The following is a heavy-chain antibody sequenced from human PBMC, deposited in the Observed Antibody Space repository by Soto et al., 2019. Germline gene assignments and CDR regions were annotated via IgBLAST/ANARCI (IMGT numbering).Heavy chain of an antibody. CDR2: ISGSGGST. J-gene: IGHJ4*02. CDR1: GLTFSRDS. D-gene: IGHD1-1*01. Sequence: GVPLRLYCTASGLTFSRDSMSWGRQSPGKGLEWVSAISGSGGSTYYADSVKGRFTISRDNSKNTLYLQMNSLRAEDTAVYYCAKARPLRATTHYFDYWGQGTLVTVS. CDR3: AKARPLRATTHYFDY. V-gene: IGHV3-23*01.